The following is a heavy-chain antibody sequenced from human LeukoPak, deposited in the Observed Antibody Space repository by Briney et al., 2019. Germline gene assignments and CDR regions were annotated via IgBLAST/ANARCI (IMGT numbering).Heavy chain of an antibody. J-gene: IGHJ4*02. Sequence: PGGSLRLSCAASGFTFSSYGMHWVRQAPGKGLEWVAVISYGGSNKYYADSVKGRFTISRDNSKNTLYLQMNSLRAEDTAVYYCAKDKMAYSTSSWDYWGQGTLVTVSS. CDR3: AKDKMAYSTSSWDY. CDR1: GFTFSSYG. D-gene: IGHD6-6*01. V-gene: IGHV3-30*18. CDR2: ISYGGSNK.